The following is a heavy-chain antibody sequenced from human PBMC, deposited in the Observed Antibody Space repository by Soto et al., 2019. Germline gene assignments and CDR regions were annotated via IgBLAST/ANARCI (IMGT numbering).Heavy chain of an antibody. V-gene: IGHV5-51*01. D-gene: IGHD1-1*01. J-gene: IGHJ4*02. CDR3: ARGRVSTRTFDY. Sequence: GESLKISCKGSGYNFAGYWIAWVRQMAGKDLALMGITNPSDSDTRYRPSLQGQVTISADKAISSAYLQWSSLRDSDPAMYYCARGRVSTRTFDYWGQGTPVTVSS. CDR1: GYNFAGYW. CDR2: TNPSDSDT.